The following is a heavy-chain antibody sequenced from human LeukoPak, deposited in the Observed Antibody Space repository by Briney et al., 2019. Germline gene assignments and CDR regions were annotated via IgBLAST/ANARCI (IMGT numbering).Heavy chain of an antibody. CDR3: ARDRRVGAEGIDP. J-gene: IGHJ5*02. D-gene: IGHD1-26*01. CDR1: GYSISSGYY. V-gene: IGHV4-38-2*02. CDR2: IYHSGST. Sequence: KSSETLSLTCAVSGYSISSGYYWGWIRQPPGKGLEWIGSIYHSGSTYYNPSLKSRVTISVDTSKNQFSLKLSSVTAADTAVYYCARDRRVGAEGIDPWGQGTLVTVSS.